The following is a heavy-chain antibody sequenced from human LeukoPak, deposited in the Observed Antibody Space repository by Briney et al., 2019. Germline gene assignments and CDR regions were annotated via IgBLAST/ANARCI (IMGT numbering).Heavy chain of an antibody. V-gene: IGHV3-7*03. Sequence: GRSLRLSCAASGFTFSDPYMDWVRQAPGKGLEWVASINNDGSGKYSVDSVRDRVTISRDNAKNSLHLQINSLTVEDTAIYYCVRDDGDVWGKGTTVTVSS. CDR3: VRDDGDV. CDR1: GFTFSDPY. J-gene: IGHJ6*04. CDR2: INNDGSGK.